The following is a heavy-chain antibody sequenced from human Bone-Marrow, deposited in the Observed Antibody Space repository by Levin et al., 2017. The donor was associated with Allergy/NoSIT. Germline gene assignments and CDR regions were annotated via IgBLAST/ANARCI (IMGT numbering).Heavy chain of an antibody. Sequence: GGSLRLSCAASGFTFSNYWMTWVRQAPGKGLEWVANVKQDGSETYYVDSVKGRFTISRDNAKNSLYLQMNSLRAEDTAVYYCARDRCSSTSCFPDYWGQGTLVTVSS. CDR3: ARDRCSSTSCFPDY. V-gene: IGHV3-7*01. J-gene: IGHJ4*02. D-gene: IGHD2-2*01. CDR2: VKQDGSET. CDR1: GFTFSNYW.